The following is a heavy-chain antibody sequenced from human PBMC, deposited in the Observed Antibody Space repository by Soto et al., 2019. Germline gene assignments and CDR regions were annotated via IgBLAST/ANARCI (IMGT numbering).Heavy chain of an antibody. Sequence: AEFLKISYKGCGYIITSYWSSLVRRVPGKRLGRMGRIDPSDTYTNYSPSYHGHVTISADKTISTDYLQWSSMKASDPALYYFARRRIAAAGTAAGYYYYGMDVWGQGTTVTVSS. V-gene: IGHV5-10-1*01. CDR2: IDPSDTYT. J-gene: IGHJ6*02. CDR3: ARRRIAAAGTAAGYYYYGMDV. CDR1: GYIITSYW. D-gene: IGHD6-13*01.